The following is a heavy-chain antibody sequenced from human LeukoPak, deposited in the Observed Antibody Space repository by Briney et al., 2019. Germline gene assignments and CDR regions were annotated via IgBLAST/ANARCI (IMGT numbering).Heavy chain of an antibody. Sequence: SETLSLTCTVSGGSISSYYWSWIRQPAGKGLEWIGRIYTSGSTNYNPSLKSRVTMSVDTSKNQFSLKLSSVTAEDTALYYCARSAATYGDYAGFDLWGRGTLVTVSS. D-gene: IGHD4-17*01. CDR1: GGSISSYY. CDR2: IYTSGST. V-gene: IGHV4-4*07. J-gene: IGHJ4*02. CDR3: ARSAATYGDYAGFDL.